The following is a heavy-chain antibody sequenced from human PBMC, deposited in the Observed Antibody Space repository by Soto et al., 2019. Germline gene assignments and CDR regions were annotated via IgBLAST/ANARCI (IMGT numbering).Heavy chain of an antibody. D-gene: IGHD3-3*01. J-gene: IGHJ5*02. CDR1: GYSFTGHY. V-gene: IGHV1-2*02. CDR2: INPNSGST. Sequence: QVLLVQSGAEVKKPGASVRVSCKDSGYSFTGHYIHWVRQAPGQGLEWMGWINPNSGSTTYAQRFQGRVTMTRDTSLSTAYMELRSLRSDDTAVFCCATVDGVGGIWFDPWGQGTLVTVSS. CDR3: ATVDGVGGIWFDP.